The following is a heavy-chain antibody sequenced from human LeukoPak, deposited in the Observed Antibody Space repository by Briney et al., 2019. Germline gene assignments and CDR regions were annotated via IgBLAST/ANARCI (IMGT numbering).Heavy chain of an antibody. Sequence: GGSLKLSCAALGFPVCSKYMSWVRQAPGKGLGGVSVIYSGGSTYSADAVKGRFTISRDDSMNTLYLQMNSLATEDTAVYYCTTLERWQRQSGNYWGQGTLVTVSS. CDR2: IYSGGST. D-gene: IGHD5-24*01. V-gene: IGHV3-53*01. J-gene: IGHJ4*02. CDR1: GFPVCSKY. CDR3: TTLERWQRQSGNY.